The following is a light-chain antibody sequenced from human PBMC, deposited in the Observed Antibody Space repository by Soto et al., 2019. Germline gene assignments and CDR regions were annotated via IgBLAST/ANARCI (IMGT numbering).Light chain of an antibody. CDR1: NSDVGGYNY. V-gene: IGLV2-14*01. CDR2: EVS. J-gene: IGLJ1*01. Sequence: QSALTQPASVSGSPGQLITISCTGTNSDVGGYNYVSWYQQHPGKAPELMIYEVSHRPSGVSNRFSGSKSDNTASLTISGLQAEDEADYYCSSYTSISTLYVFGTGTKLTVL. CDR3: SSYTSISTLYV.